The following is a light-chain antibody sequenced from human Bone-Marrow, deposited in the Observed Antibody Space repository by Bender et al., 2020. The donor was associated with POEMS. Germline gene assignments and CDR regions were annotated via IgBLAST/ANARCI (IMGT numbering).Light chain of an antibody. CDR2: INN. V-gene: IGLV1-44*01. J-gene: IGLJ2*01. Sequence: QSVLTQPPSASGTPGQRVTISCSGSSSNIGTNPVNWYQQLPGTAPKLLIYINNQRPSGFPDRFSGSKSGNTASLTVSGLQAEDEANYYCCSYSANNRLVFGGGTKLTVL. CDR3: CSYSANNRLV. CDR1: SSNIGTNP.